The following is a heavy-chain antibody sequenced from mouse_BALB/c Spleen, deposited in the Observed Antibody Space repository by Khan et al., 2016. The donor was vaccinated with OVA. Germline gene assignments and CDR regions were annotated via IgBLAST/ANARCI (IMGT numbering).Heavy chain of an antibody. CDR1: GYSFTSYY. D-gene: IGHD2-2*01. CDR2: IDPFSGGI. CDR3: TRHGYVAWFTY. J-gene: IGHJ3*01. V-gene: IGHV1S135*01. Sequence: VQLKESGPELMKPGASVKISCKASGYSFTSYYIHWIMQSRGKSLEWIGYIDPFSGGITYNQKFKGKATLTVEKSSRTAYIYFSNLTSEDSAVDYGTRHGYVAWFTYWGQGTLVTVSA.